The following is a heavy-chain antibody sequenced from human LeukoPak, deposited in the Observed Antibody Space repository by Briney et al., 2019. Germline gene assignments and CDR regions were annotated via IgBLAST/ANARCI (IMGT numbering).Heavy chain of an antibody. CDR2: IINDGSVA. CDR1: GFIFSHYW. J-gene: IGHJ4*01. CDR3: ARGGPAGQPPDY. Sequence: GGSLRLSCTASGFIFSHYWMHWVRQAPGKGLVWVSFIINDGSVARYADSVRGVFTISRDNAKNTVYRQMSSPRDEDRAVYYCARGGPAGQPPDYWGRGALVTVSS. D-gene: IGHD1-14*01. V-gene: IGHV3-74*01.